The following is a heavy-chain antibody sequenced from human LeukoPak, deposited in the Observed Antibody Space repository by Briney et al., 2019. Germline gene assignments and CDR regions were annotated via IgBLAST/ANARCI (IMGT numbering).Heavy chain of an antibody. CDR2: MNTNSGNT. Sequence: ASVKLCCKSSGYTFTSYDNNWERQANGQGLEWMGWMNTNSGNTGYAQKFQGRVTMTRNTSISTAYMALSSLRSEDTAVYYCARASISWYTGDRYYFDYWGQGTLVTVSS. J-gene: IGHJ4*02. CDR1: GYTFTSYD. D-gene: IGHD6-13*01. CDR3: ARASISWYTGDRYYFDY. V-gene: IGHV1-8*01.